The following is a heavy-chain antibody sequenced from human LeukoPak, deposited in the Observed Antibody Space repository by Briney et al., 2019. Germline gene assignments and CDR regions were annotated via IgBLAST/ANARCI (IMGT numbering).Heavy chain of an antibody. V-gene: IGHV4-59*01. CDR1: GGSISSYY. CDR2: IYYSGST. Sequence: SETLSHTCTVSGGSISSYYWSWIRQPPGKGLEWIGYIYYSGSTNYNPSLKSRVTISVDTSKNQFSLKLSSVTAADTAVYYCARDLGELHNYWGRGTLVTVSS. CDR3: ARDLGELHNY. D-gene: IGHD1-26*01. J-gene: IGHJ4*02.